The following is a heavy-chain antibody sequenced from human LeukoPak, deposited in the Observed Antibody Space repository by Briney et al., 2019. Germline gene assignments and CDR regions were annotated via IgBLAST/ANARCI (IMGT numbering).Heavy chain of an antibody. J-gene: IGHJ6*02. V-gene: IGHV4-39*01. CDR1: GGSISLSSYF. D-gene: IGHD3-9*01. CDR2: IYYSGST. Sequence: SETLSLTCTVSGGSISLSSYFWVWIRQPPGKGLEWIGSIYYSGSTYYNPSLKSRVTISIDTSKNQFSLKLSSVTAADTAVYCCARHKGNNNLYYYGMDVWGQGTTVTVSS. CDR3: ARHKGNNNLYYYGMDV.